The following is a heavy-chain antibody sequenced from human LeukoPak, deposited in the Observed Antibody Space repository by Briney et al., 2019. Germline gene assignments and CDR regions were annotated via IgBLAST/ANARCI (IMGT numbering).Heavy chain of an antibody. D-gene: IGHD6-6*01. J-gene: IGHJ4*02. CDR1: GFTFSSYA. Sequence: GGSLRRSCAASGFTFSSYAMHWVRQAPGKGLEWVAVISYDGSNKYYADSVKGRFTISRDNSKNTLYLQMNSLRAEDTAVYYCARALYSSSLYYFDYWGQGTLVTVSS. CDR3: ARALYSSSLYYFDY. V-gene: IGHV3-30*01. CDR2: ISYDGSNK.